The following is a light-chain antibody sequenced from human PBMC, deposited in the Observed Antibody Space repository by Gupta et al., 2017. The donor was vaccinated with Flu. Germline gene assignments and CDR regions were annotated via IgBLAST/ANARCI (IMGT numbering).Light chain of an antibody. CDR1: TRDVGTYTY. J-gene: IGLJ1*01. Sequence: QSALTQPPSASVSPGQSVTISCTGTTRDVGTYTYVSWYQQHPGKAAKLIIYEIRKRSSGVPARFSGSKSGNTASLTVSGLQAEDAADYYCSSYAGDNYYVFGTGTKVTVL. V-gene: IGLV2-8*01. CDR2: EIR. CDR3: SSYAGDNYYV.